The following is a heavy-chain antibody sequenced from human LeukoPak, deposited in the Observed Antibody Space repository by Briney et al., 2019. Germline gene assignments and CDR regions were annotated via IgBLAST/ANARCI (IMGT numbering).Heavy chain of an antibody. J-gene: IGHJ3*02. CDR1: GGSITSDH. Sequence: TSETLSLTCTVPGGSITSDHWNWIRQPPGKGLEWIGCIYYSGSTYYNPSLKSRVTISVDMSKNQFSLRLTSVIAADTAVYYCARKNDFDIWGQGTLVTVSS. CDR3: ARKNDFDI. V-gene: IGHV4-59*01. CDR2: IYYSGST.